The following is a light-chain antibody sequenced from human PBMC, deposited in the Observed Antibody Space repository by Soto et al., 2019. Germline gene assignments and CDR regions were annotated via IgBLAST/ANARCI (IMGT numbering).Light chain of an antibody. CDR1: QSVSTS. CDR2: DAS. J-gene: IGKJ5*01. CDR3: QQRHMWPIT. Sequence: IVLAQSPVTLSMSPGERATLPCRASQSVSTSLAWYQQKPGQAPRLLIYDASSRATGIPARFNGSGSGTDFTLTISSLEPEDSAVYYCQQRHMWPITFGQGTRLEIK. V-gene: IGKV3-11*01.